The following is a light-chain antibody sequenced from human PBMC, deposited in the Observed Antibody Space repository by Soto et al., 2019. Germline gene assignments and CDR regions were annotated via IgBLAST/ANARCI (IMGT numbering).Light chain of an antibody. CDR1: QSVSSSY. CDR3: QQEGT. CDR2: GAS. V-gene: IGKV3-20*01. Sequence: EIVLTQSPGTLFLSPGERATLSCRASQSVSSSYLAWYQQKPGQAPRLLIYGASSRATGIPDRFSGSGSGTDFTLTISRLEPEDFAVYYCQQEGTFGQGTKVEIK. J-gene: IGKJ1*01.